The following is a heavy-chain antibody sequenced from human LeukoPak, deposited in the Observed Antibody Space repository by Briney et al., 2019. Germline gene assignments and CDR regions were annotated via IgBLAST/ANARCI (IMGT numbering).Heavy chain of an antibody. J-gene: IGHJ4*02. V-gene: IGHV1-69*05. D-gene: IGHD6-6*01. Sequence: GALVEVSCKASAATFGSYSISWVRQAPEQGLEWMGGIIPIFGTANYAQKFHGRVTITTNESTSTAYMELSNLRSEDTAVYYCTITSILGSGSSSPFDYWGQGTLVTVSS. CDR2: IIPIFGTA. CDR3: TITSILGSGSSSPFDY. CDR1: AATFGSYS.